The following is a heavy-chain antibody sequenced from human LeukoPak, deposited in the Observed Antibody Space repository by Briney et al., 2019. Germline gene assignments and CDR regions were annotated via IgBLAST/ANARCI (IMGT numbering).Heavy chain of an antibody. V-gene: IGHV4-34*01. Sequence: SETLPLTCAVYGGSFSGYYWSWIRQPPGRGLEWIGEIDHGGSTNYNPSLKSRVTMSVDTSKNQFSLKLSSVTAADTAVYYCARVGRVVVPAAMTYYYYMDVWGKGTTVTVSS. D-gene: IGHD2-2*01. CDR2: IDHGGST. CDR3: ARVGRVVVPAAMTYYYYMDV. J-gene: IGHJ6*03. CDR1: GGSFSGYY.